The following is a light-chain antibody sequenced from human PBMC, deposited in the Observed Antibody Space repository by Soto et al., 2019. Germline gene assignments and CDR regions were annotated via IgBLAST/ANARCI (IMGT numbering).Light chain of an antibody. CDR1: QSVGSY. CDR3: QQRSTWPLT. V-gene: IGKV3-11*01. CDR2: DAS. J-gene: IGKJ4*01. Sequence: EIVLTQSPATLSLSPGERATLSCRASQSVGSYLAWFQQKPGQAPRLLIYDASNRATGIPVRFSGSGSGTDFTLTISSLETEDFAVYYCQQRSTWPLTFGGGTKVEIK.